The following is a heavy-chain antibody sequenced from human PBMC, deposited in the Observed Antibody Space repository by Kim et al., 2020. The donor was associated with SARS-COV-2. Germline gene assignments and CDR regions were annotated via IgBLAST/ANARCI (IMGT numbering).Heavy chain of an antibody. CDR1: GGSISSSNW. CDR3: ARDLTVTGGSYYFDY. J-gene: IGHJ4*02. V-gene: IGHV4-4*02. CDR2: IYHSGST. Sequence: SETLSLTCAVSGGSISSSNWWSWVRQPPGKGLEWIGEIYHSGSTNYNPSLKSRVTISVDKSKNQFSLKLSSVTAADTAVYYCARDLTVTGGSYYFDYWGQGTLVTVSS. D-gene: IGHD4-17*01.